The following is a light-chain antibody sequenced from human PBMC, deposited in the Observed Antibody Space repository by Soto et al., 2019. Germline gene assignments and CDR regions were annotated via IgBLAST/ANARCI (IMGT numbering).Light chain of an antibody. J-gene: IGKJ5*01. CDR3: QQYGSSLIT. Sequence: EIVMTKSPATLSVSPGERATLSCRASQSVSSNLAWYQQKPGQAPRLLIYGASTRATGIPARFSGSGSGTDFTLSISSLEPEDFAVYYCQQYGSSLITFGQGTRLEIK. V-gene: IGKV3-15*01. CDR2: GAS. CDR1: QSVSSN.